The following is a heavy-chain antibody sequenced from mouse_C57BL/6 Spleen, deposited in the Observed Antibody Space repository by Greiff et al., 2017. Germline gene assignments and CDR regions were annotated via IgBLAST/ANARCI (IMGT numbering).Heavy chain of an antibody. V-gene: IGHV1-80*01. Sequence: QVQLQQSGAELVKPGASVKISCKASGYAFSGYWMNWVKQRPGQGLEWIGQIYPGDGDTNYNGKFQGKATLTADKSSSTAYMQLSSLTSEDSAFYFCARRVRLPLDDWGQGTTLTVSS. D-gene: IGHD3-2*02. CDR2: IYPGDGDT. J-gene: IGHJ2*01. CDR1: GYAFSGYW. CDR3: ARRVRLPLDD.